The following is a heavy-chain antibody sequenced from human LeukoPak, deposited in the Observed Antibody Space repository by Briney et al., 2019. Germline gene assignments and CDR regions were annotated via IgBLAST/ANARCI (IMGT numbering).Heavy chain of an antibody. V-gene: IGHV1-69*13. CDR3: ARAIVVVPAAHNYYYYMDV. Sequence: SVKVSCKASGGTFSSYAISWVRQAPGQGLEWMGGIIPIFGTANYAQKFQGRVTITADESTSTAYMELSSLRSEDTAVYYCARAIVVVPAAHNYYYYMDVWGKGTTVTVSS. D-gene: IGHD2-2*01. J-gene: IGHJ6*03. CDR1: GGTFSSYA. CDR2: IIPIFGTA.